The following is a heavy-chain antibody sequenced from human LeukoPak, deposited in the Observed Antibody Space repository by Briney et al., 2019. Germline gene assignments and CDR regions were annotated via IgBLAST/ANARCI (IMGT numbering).Heavy chain of an antibody. V-gene: IGHV3-30*03. Sequence: PGRSLRLSCAASGFTFSSYGMHWVRQAPGKGLEWVAVISYDGSNKYYADSVKGRFTISRDNSKNTLYLQMNSLRAEDTAVYYCARERGYCSGGSCYRNTLDYWGQGTLVTVSS. J-gene: IGHJ4*02. D-gene: IGHD2-15*01. CDR1: GFTFSSYG. CDR2: ISYDGSNK. CDR3: ARERGYCSGGSCYRNTLDY.